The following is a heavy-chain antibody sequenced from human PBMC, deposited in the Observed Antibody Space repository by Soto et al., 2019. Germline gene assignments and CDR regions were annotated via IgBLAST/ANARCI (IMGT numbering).Heavy chain of an antibody. CDR1: GFSLSTSGMC. V-gene: IGHV2-70*01. Sequence: ESGPTLVNPTQTLTLTCTFSGFSLSTSGMCVSWIRQPPGKALEWLALIGWDDDKYYSTSLKTRLTISKDTSKNQVVLTMTNMDPVDTATYYCARISMATGLGAFDIWGQGTMVTVSS. D-gene: IGHD5-12*01. CDR3: ARISMATGLGAFDI. CDR2: IGWDDDK. J-gene: IGHJ3*02.